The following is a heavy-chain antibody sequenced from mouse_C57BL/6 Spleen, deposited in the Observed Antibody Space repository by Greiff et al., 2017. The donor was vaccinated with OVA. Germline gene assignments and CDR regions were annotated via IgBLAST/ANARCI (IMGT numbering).Heavy chain of an antibody. D-gene: IGHD1-1*01. V-gene: IGHV14-2*01. CDR1: GFNIKDYY. CDR2: IDPEDGET. J-gene: IGHJ4*01. CDR3: ARSSSPHYYAMDY. Sequence: EVKLEESGAELVKPGASVKLSCTASGFNIKDYYMHWVKQRTEQGLEWIGRIDPEDGETKYAPKFQGKATITADTSSNTAYLQLSSLTSEDTAVYYCARSSSPHYYAMDYWGQGTSVTVSS.